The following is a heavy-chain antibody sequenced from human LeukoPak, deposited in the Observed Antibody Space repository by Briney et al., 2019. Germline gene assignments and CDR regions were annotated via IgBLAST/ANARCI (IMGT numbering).Heavy chain of an antibody. J-gene: IGHJ3*02. CDR1: GFTFRSYG. V-gene: IGHV3-30*02. CDR2: VRYDGSNK. CDR3: AKDLAPLGIGAFDI. Sequence: GVAVRLSCAASGFTFRSYGMHWVRQAAGRGRAGVAFVRYDGSNKYYADSVKGRFTISRDNSKNTLYLQMNSLRAEDTAVYYCAKDLAPLGIGAFDIWGQGTMVTVSS. D-gene: IGHD7-27*01.